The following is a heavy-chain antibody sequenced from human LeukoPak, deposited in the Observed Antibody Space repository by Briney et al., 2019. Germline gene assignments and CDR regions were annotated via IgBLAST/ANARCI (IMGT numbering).Heavy chain of an antibody. CDR1: GGSISSSNW. CDR3: ARIVVVPAAIEYYFDY. D-gene: IGHD2-2*01. Sequence: SGTLSLTCAVSGGSISSSNWWRWVRQPPGKGLGWIGEITHSGSTNYNPSLKSRVTISVDKSTNQFSPKLSSVTAADTAVYYCARIVVVPAAIEYYFDYWGQGTLVTVSS. J-gene: IGHJ4*02. V-gene: IGHV4-4*02. CDR2: ITHSGST.